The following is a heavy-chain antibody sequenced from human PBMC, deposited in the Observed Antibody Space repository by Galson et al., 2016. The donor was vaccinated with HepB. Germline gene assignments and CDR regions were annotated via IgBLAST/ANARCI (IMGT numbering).Heavy chain of an antibody. CDR2: ISSNGGST. V-gene: IGHV3-64D*06. CDR3: VKGFVATITRKDKFDY. J-gene: IGHJ4*02. Sequence: SLRLSCAASGFTFSNFTMHWVRQAPGKGLDYVSGISSNGGSTYYADSVTGRFTISRDNSKNTVYLQMSSLRAEDTAVYYCVKGFVATITRKDKFDYWGQGTLVTVSS. CDR1: GFTFSNFT. D-gene: IGHD5-24*01.